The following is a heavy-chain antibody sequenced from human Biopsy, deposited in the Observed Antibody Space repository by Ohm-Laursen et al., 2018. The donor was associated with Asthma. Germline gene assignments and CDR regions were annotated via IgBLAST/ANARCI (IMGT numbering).Heavy chain of an antibody. D-gene: IGHD1/OR15-1a*01. CDR3: ARPSGTNPHYFDY. V-gene: IGHV1-46*01. Sequence: ASVKVSCKASGYSFTSDYIHWVRQTPGQGLEWMGIFNPSGGSTSYAQKFQGRVTMTRDTSTSTVYMELSSLRSEDTAVYYCARPSGTNPHYFDYWGQGTLVTVSS. J-gene: IGHJ4*02. CDR1: GYSFTSDY. CDR2: FNPSGGST.